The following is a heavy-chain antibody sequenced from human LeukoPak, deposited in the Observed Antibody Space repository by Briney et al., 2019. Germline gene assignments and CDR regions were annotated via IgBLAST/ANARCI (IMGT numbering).Heavy chain of an antibody. J-gene: IGHJ4*02. CDR2: INHSGST. CDR1: GGSFSGYY. CDR3: ASVSSSGEKSFDY. Sequence: SETLSLTCAVYGGSFSGYYWSWIRQPPGKGLEWIGEINHSGSTNYNPSLKSRVTISVDTSKNQFSLKLSSVTAADTAVYYYASVSSSGEKSFDYWGQGTLVTVSS. D-gene: IGHD6-6*01. V-gene: IGHV4-34*01.